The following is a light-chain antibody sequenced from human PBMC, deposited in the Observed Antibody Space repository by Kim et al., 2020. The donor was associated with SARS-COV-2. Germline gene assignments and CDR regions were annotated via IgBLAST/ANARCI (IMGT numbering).Light chain of an antibody. J-gene: IGKJ2*01. CDR3: QQYYSVPYT. V-gene: IGKV4-1*01. CDR2: WAS. Sequence: RATSNCKSSQGVLYSSSNKNYLAWYQQKPGQPPKVLIYWASTRESGVPDRFSGSGSGTDFTLTISTLQAEDVAIYYCQQYYSVPYTFGQGTKLEIK. CDR1: QGVLYSSSNKNY.